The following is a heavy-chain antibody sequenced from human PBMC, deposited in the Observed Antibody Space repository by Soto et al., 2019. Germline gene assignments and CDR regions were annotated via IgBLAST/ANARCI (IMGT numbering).Heavy chain of an antibody. D-gene: IGHD2-21*02. CDR1: GFPFSSYG. J-gene: IGHJ4*02. Sequence: QVPLVESGGGVVQPGRSLRLSCAASGFPFSSYGMHWVRQAPGKGLEGVGVISYAGSNTYYADSVKGRFTISRDNSKNALYLQMNSLTAEDTAVYYCVKDKVAVVVTSSFDYWGQGTLVTVSS. CDR3: VKDKVAVVVTSSFDY. CDR2: ISYAGSNT. V-gene: IGHV3-30*18.